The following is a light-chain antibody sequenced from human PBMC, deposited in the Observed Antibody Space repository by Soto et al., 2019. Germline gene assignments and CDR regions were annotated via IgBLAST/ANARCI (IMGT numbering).Light chain of an antibody. J-gene: IGLJ2*01. Sequence: QSVLTQPRSVSGSPGQSVTISCTGSSSDVGDYNYVSWYQQHPGKVPKLMIYDVSKRPSGVPDRFSGSKSGNTASLTISGLQADDEADYYCCSYAGSYTLVFGGGTKVTVL. CDR3: CSYAGSYTLV. CDR2: DVS. V-gene: IGLV2-11*01. CDR1: SSDVGDYNY.